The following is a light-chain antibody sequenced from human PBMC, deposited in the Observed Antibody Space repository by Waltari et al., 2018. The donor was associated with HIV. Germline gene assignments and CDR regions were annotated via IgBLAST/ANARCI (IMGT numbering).Light chain of an antibody. J-gene: IGKJ1*01. CDR2: WES. CDR1: QSILYSANNKSY. V-gene: IGKV4-1*01. Sequence: DIVMTQCPDSLAVSLGERVTINCKSRQSILYSANNKSYLAWYQQKPGQPPKLLLYWESNRASGVPDRFSGSGSGTDFTLNISSLQAEDVAVYYCQQYYTTPRTFGQGTKVEMK. CDR3: QQYYTTPRT.